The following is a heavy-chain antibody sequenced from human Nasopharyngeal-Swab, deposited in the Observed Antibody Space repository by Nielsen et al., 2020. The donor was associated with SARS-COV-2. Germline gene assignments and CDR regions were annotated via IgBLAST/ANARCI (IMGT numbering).Heavy chain of an antibody. CDR2: FDPEHNEK. CDR3: AGETGDFWSGYEY. CDR1: GYRFTEIS. V-gene: IGHV1-24*01. D-gene: IGHD3-3*01. J-gene: IGHJ4*02. Sequence: ASVKVSCKVSGYRFTEISMHWVRQAPGKGLEWMEGFDPEHNEKNYAQKFQGRVTMTEDTSTDTAYMELSSLTSEDTAVYYCAGETGDFWSGYEYWGQGTLVSVSS.